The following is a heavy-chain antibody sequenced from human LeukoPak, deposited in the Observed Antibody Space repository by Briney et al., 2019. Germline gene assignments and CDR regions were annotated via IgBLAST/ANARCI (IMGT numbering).Heavy chain of an antibody. CDR3: AKDIPRYSSSLNYGMDV. V-gene: IGHV3-9*01. D-gene: IGHD6-13*01. CDR2: ISWNSGSI. CDR1: GFTFDDYA. J-gene: IGHJ6*02. Sequence: GGSLRLSCAASGFTFDDYAMHWVRQAPGKGLEWVSVISWNSGSIGYADSVKGRFTISRDNAKNSLYLQMNSLRAEDTALYYCAKDIPRYSSSLNYGMDVWGQGTTVTVSS.